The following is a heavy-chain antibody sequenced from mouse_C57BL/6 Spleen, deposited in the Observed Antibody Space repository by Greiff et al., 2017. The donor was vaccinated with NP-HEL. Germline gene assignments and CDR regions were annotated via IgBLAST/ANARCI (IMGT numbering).Heavy chain of an antibody. CDR1: GFSLTSYG. CDR3: ARLPIYYDYDGGYAMDY. D-gene: IGHD2-4*01. CDR2: IWSDGST. J-gene: IGHJ4*01. V-gene: IGHV2-6*03. Sequence: VMLVESGPGLVAPSQSLSITCTVSGFSLTSYGVHWVRQPPGKGLEWLVVIWSDGSTTYNSALNSRLSISKDNSKSQVFLKMNSLQTDDTAMYYCARLPIYYDYDGGYAMDYWGQGTSVTVSS.